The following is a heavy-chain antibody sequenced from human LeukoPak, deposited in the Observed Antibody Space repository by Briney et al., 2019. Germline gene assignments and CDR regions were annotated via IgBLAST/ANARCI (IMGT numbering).Heavy chain of an antibody. V-gene: IGHV3-15*07. J-gene: IGHJ4*02. Sequence: PGGSLRLSCAASGFTFSNAWMNWVRQAPGKGLEWVGRIKSKTDGGTTDYAAPVKGRFTISRDDSKNTLYLQMNSLKTEDTAVYYCTTDRLRLLEWLAFDYWGQGTLVTVSS. D-gene: IGHD3-3*01. CDR3: TTDRLRLLEWLAFDY. CDR1: GFTFSNAW. CDR2: IKSKTDGGTT.